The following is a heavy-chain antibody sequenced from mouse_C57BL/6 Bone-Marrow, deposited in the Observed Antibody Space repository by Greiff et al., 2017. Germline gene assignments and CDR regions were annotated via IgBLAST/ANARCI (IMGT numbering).Heavy chain of an antibody. J-gene: IGHJ2*01. CDR2: IDPETGGT. CDR3: TREGFDY. V-gene: IGHV1-15*01. Sequence: QVQLQQSGAELVRPGASVTLSCKASGYTFTDYEMHRVKQTPVHGLEWIGAIDPETGGTAYNQKFKGKAILTADKSSSTAYMELRSLTSEDSAVYYCTREGFDYWGQGTTLTVSS. CDR1: GYTFTDYE.